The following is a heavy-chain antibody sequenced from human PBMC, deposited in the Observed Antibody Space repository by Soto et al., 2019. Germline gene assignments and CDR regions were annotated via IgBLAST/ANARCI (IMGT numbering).Heavy chain of an antibody. CDR2: IWNAGNNK. J-gene: IGHJ4*02. CDR1: GFTFSSHA. Sequence: QVQLVESGGGVVQPGRSLRLSCAASGFTFSSHAMNWVRQAPCKGLEWVALIWNAGNNKYYADAGSVKGRFTISRDNSRNTLYLEMNSVRADDTGVYYCARGPDYSNFGYFDYWGQGTLVTVSS. CDR3: ARGPDYSNFGYFDY. D-gene: IGHD4-4*01. V-gene: IGHV3-33*01.